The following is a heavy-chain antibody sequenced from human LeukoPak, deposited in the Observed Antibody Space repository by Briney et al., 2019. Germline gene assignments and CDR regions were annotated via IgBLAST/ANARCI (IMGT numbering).Heavy chain of an antibody. CDR3: ARLVVVPSPAGYYYGMDV. V-gene: IGHV4-59*08. CDR2: IYYSGST. CDR1: GGSISSYY. Sequence: PSETLSLTCTVSGGSISSYYWSWIRQPPGKGLEWIGYIYYSGSTNYNPSLKSRVTISVDTSKNQFSLKLSSVTAADTAVYYCARLVVVPSPAGYYYGMDVWGQGTTVTVSS. J-gene: IGHJ6*02. D-gene: IGHD2-2*01.